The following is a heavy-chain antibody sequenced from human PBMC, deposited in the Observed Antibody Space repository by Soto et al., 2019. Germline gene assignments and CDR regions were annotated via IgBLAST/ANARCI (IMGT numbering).Heavy chain of an antibody. Sequence: QVQLVQSGAEVKKPGASVKVSCKASGYTFTGYYMHWVRQAPGQGLEWMGWINPNSGGTNYAQKLQGGVTMTRDTSISTAYMELSRLRSYDTAVYYCASGDLLSWAYWGQGTLVTVSS. CDR1: GYTFTGYY. CDR2: INPNSGGT. CDR3: ASGDLLSWAY. V-gene: IGHV1-2*02. D-gene: IGHD1-26*01. J-gene: IGHJ4*02.